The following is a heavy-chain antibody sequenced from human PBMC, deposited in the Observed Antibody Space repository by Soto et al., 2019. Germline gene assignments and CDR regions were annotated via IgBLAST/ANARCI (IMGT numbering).Heavy chain of an antibody. V-gene: IGHV3-23*01. D-gene: IGHD5-12*01. CDR3: AKGSSQYSASIDY. CDR1: GFSFSSYA. J-gene: IGHJ4*02. CDR2: MSASGGTS. Sequence: EVELLESGGGLIHPGESLRLSCAASGFSFSSYAMIWVRQAPGKGLEWVSVMSASGGTSYFADSVKGRFSMSRDNSKKMFYPEMDSLTAEYTATYFCAKGSSQYSASIDYWGQGTLVSVSS.